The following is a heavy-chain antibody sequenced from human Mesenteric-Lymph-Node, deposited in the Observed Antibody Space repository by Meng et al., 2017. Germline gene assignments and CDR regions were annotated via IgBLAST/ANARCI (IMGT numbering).Heavy chain of an antibody. J-gene: IGHJ4*02. D-gene: IGHD6-13*01. CDR2: INTNTGNP. CDR1: GYTFASYA. Sequence: VECGSEVKKPGASVKVSCKASGYTFASYAMNWVRQDPGQGLEWMGWINTNTGNPTYAQGFTGRFVFSLDTSVSTAYLQISSLKAEDTAVYYCARDSEGIEPLFDYWGQGTLVTVSS. CDR3: ARDSEGIEPLFDY. V-gene: IGHV7-4-1*02.